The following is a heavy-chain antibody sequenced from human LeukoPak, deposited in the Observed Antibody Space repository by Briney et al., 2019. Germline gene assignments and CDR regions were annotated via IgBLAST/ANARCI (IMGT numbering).Heavy chain of an antibody. D-gene: IGHD1-26*01. CDR1: GYNFTSYW. V-gene: IGHV5-10-1*01. CDR3: ARLVGGTVDY. Sequence: GESLRISCKTSGYNFTSYWISWVGQMPGKGLEWMGRIDPSDSYTNYSPSFQGHVTISADKSISTAYLQWSSLKASDTAMYYCARLVGGTVDYWGQGTLVTVSS. CDR2: IDPSDSYT. J-gene: IGHJ4*02.